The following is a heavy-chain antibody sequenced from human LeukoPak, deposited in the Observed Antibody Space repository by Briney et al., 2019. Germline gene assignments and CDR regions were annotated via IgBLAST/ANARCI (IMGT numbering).Heavy chain of an antibody. CDR2: INWNGGST. Sequence: GGSLRLSCAASGFTFDDYGMSWVRQAPGKGLEWVSGINWNGGSTGYADSVKGRFTISRANAKNSLYLQMNSLRAEDTALYYCARYMGGYGSGSSYYYYYMDVWGKGTTVTVPS. CDR1: GFTFDDYG. CDR3: ARYMGGYGSGSSYYYYYMDV. D-gene: IGHD3-10*01. J-gene: IGHJ6*03. V-gene: IGHV3-20*04.